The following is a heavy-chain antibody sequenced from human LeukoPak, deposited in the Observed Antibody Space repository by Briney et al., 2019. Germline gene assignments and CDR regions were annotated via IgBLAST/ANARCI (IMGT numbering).Heavy chain of an antibody. V-gene: IGHV3-30-3*01. J-gene: IGHJ4*02. CDR3: ARDRVTMIVVGGAFDY. Sequence: GGSLRLSCAASGVSISSCAIHWVRLPPAPGLGWVAVISYDGSNKYYADSVKGRFTISRDNSKNTLYLQMNSLRAEDTAVYYCARDRVTMIVVGGAFDYWGQGTLVTVSS. CDR1: GVSISSCA. CDR2: ISYDGSNK. D-gene: IGHD3-22*01.